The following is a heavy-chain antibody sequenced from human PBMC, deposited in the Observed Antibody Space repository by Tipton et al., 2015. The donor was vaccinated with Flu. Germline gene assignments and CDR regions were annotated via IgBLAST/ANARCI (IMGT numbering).Heavy chain of an antibody. Sequence: SLRLSCAASGFTFSDTWMSWVRQAPGKGLEWVGRIKSKTDGGTADYAAPVKGRFVISRDDSKNTLLLQMNGLKTEDTAVYYCVAPGVAWYVDYWGQGTLVTV. CDR2: IKSKTDGGTA. J-gene: IGHJ4*02. CDR1: GFTFSDTW. CDR3: VAPGVAWYVDY. V-gene: IGHV3-15*01.